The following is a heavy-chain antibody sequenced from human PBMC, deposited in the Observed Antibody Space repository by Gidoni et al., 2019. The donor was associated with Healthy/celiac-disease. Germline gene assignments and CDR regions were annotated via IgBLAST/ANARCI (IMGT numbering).Heavy chain of an antibody. D-gene: IGHD6-19*01. J-gene: IGHJ4*02. V-gene: IGHV3-23*01. Sequence: EVQLLETGGGLVQPGGSLRIYCAASGFTFSSYAISWVRQAPGTGLDWVSAISCSVGSTYDADSLKGRFPISRDNSKNTLYLQMNILRAEVTAVYYCAKYSSGWDNPGFDYWGQGTLVTVSS. CDR2: ISCSVGST. CDR3: AKYSSGWDNPGFDY. CDR1: GFTFSSYA.